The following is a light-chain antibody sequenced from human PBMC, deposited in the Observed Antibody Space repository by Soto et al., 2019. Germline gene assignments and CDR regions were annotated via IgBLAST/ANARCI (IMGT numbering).Light chain of an antibody. Sequence: DIQMTQSPSTLSASVGDRVTITCRASQSISSWLAWYQQKPGKAPKLLIYKASSLGSGVLSRVSGSGSGTEFTLTISSLQPDDFATYYCQNYNSSPWTFGQGTKVEIK. V-gene: IGKV1-5*03. CDR2: KAS. CDR1: QSISSW. J-gene: IGKJ1*01. CDR3: QNYNSSPWT.